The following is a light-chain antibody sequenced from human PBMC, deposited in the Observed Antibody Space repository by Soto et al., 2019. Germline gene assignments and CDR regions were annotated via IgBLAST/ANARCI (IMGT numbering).Light chain of an antibody. Sequence: DIQMTXSXXXXSASVGDRVTXTCRASQSINRWLAWYQQKPGKAPKLLIYKASTLESGVPSRFSGGGIGTEFSLSISSLQPDDFATYYCQQYSTYPYIFGQGTKVEIK. V-gene: IGKV1-5*03. J-gene: IGKJ2*01. CDR2: KAS. CDR1: QSINRW. CDR3: QQYSTYPYI.